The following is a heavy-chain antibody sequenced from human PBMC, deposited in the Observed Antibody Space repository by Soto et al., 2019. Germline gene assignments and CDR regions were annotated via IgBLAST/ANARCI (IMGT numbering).Heavy chain of an antibody. CDR2: INAGNGNT. D-gene: IGHD3-10*01. CDR1: GYTFTSYA. Sequence: ASVKVSCKASGYTFTSYAMHWVRQAPGQRLEWMGWINAGNGNTKYSQKFLGRFTISRDNAKTSLYLQMNSLRAEDTALYYCAKDRGSGSYAANYYYYGMDVWGQGTTVTVSS. CDR3: AKDRGSGSYAANYYYYGMDV. V-gene: IGHV1-3*01. J-gene: IGHJ6*02.